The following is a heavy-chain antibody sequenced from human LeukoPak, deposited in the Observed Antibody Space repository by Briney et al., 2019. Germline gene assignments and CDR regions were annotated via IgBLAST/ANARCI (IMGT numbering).Heavy chain of an antibody. V-gene: IGHV1-2*02. CDR2: INPNSGGT. D-gene: IGHD6-13*01. J-gene: IGHJ4*02. Sequence: ASVKVSCKASGYTFTGYYMHWVRQAPGQGLEWMGWINPNSGGTNYAQKFQGRVTMTRDTSISIAYMELSRLRSDDTAVYYCARDRRAGRSQVDYWGQGTLVTVSS. CDR3: ARDRRAGRSQVDY. CDR1: GYTFTGYY.